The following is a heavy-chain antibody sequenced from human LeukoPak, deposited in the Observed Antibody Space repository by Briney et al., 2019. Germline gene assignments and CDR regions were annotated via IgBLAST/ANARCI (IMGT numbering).Heavy chain of an antibody. D-gene: IGHD3-3*01. CDR3: ARVFDPNDFWSGYCFDF. CDR1: GFTFSDYW. Sequence: GGSLRFSCAASGFTFSDYWMHWVRHVPGKGLLWVSRINDDGSSANYADSVKGRFTISRDNAQNTLYLQMDSLRADGTAVYYCARVFDPNDFWSGYCFDFWGQGTLVTVSS. J-gene: IGHJ4*02. V-gene: IGHV3-74*01. CDR2: INDDGSSA.